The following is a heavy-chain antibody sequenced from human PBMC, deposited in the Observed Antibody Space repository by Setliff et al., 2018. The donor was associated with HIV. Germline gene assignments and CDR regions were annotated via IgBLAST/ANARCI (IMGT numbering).Heavy chain of an antibody. J-gene: IGHJ4*02. V-gene: IGHV3-21*01. CDR1: GFTFNSYS. D-gene: IGHD3-3*01. CDR3: ARSVLQFLEWLPGYFDY. CDR2: ISSSSDYI. Sequence: GGSLRLSCAASGFTFNSYSMTWVRQAPGKGLEWVSSISSSSDYIYYADLLKGRFTISRDNPKNSLYLQMNSLRAEDTAVYYCARSVLQFLEWLPGYFDYWGQGTLVTVSS.